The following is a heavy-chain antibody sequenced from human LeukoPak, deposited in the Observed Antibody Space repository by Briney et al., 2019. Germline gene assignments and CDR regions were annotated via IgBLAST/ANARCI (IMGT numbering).Heavy chain of an antibody. CDR1: GFTFSSYS. CDR2: ISSSSSYI. V-gene: IGHV3-21*01. J-gene: IGHJ4*02. D-gene: IGHD3-10*01. Sequence: TGGSLRLSCAASGFTFSSYSMNWVRQAPGKGLEWVSSISSSSSYIYYADSVKGRFTISRDNAKNSLYLQMSSLRAEDTAVYYCARAPYYYYDSGSGTRVTGNPDYWGQGTLVTVSS. CDR3: ARAPYYYYDSGSGTRVTGNPDY.